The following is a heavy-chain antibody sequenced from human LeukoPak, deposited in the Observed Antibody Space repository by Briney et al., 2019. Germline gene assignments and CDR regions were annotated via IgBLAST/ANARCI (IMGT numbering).Heavy chain of an antibody. V-gene: IGHV4-61*02. Sequence: SETLSLTXTVSGGSISSGSYYWSWIRQPAGKGLEWIGRIYTSGSTNYNPSLKSRVTISVDTSKNQFSLKLSSVTAADTAVYYCASYQNGYGDSSGYYDTPGAFDIWGQGTMVTVSS. J-gene: IGHJ3*02. CDR1: GGSISSGSYY. D-gene: IGHD3-22*01. CDR3: ASYQNGYGDSSGYYDTPGAFDI. CDR2: IYTSGST.